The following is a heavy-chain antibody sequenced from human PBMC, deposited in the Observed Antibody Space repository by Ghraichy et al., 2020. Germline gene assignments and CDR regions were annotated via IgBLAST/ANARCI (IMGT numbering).Heavy chain of an antibody. J-gene: IGHJ4*02. CDR1: GYTFTAYY. V-gene: IGHV1-2*02. Sequence: SVKVSCQASGYTFTAYYIYWVRQAPGQGLEWVGWINSNSGSTDYAQKFQGRVSMTRDTSITTAYMEVSRLTSDDTAVYFCARYDFWSGPDYWGQGTLVTVSS. CDR2: INSNSGST. D-gene: IGHD3/OR15-3a*01. CDR3: ARYDFWSGPDY.